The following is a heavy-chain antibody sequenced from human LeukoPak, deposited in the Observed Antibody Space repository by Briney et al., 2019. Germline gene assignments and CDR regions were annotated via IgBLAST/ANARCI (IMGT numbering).Heavy chain of an antibody. J-gene: IGHJ4*02. D-gene: IGHD3-10*01. Sequence: GGSLKLSCPAPGFTFSSFPMSWVRQAPGKGLGWASDISGSGGSTKYADSVKGRFTISRDNSKNILYLQMNSLRAEDTAVYYCARDRGAGYGSGSYPGYWGQGTLVTVSS. CDR2: ISGSGGST. CDR1: GFTFSSFP. CDR3: ARDRGAGYGSGSYPGY. V-gene: IGHV3-23*01.